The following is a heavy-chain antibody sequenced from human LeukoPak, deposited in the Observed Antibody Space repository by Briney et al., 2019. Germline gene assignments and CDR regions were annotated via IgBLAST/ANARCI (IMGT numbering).Heavy chain of an antibody. Sequence: SETLSLTRAVYGGSFSGYYWSWLRQPPGKGLEWIGEINHSGSTNYNPSLKSRVTISVDTSKNQFSLKLSSVTAADTAVYYCARRKYCSSTSCPLSYCMDVWGKGTTVTVSS. CDR1: GGSFSGYY. J-gene: IGHJ6*03. D-gene: IGHD2-2*01. CDR3: ARRKYCSSTSCPLSYCMDV. CDR2: INHSGST. V-gene: IGHV4-34*01.